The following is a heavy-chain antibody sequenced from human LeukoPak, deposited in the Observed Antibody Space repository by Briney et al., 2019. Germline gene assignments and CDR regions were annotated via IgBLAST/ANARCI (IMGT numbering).Heavy chain of an antibody. CDR2: IWYDGSNK. CDR1: GFTFSSYG. Sequence: SGGSLRLSCAASGFTFSSYGMHWVRQAPGKGLEWVAVIWYDGSNKYYADSVKGRFTISRDNSKNTLYLQMNSLRAEDTAVYYCAREAGMTGYYSKWFDPWGQGTLVTVSS. V-gene: IGHV3-33*01. J-gene: IGHJ5*02. D-gene: IGHD3-9*01. CDR3: AREAGMTGYYSKWFDP.